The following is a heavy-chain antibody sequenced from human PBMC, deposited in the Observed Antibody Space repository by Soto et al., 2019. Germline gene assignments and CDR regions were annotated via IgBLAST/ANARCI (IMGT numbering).Heavy chain of an antibody. D-gene: IGHD2-2*01. V-gene: IGHV4-39*01. Sequence: SETLSLTCTVSGGSISSSSYYWGWIRQPPGKGLEWIGSIYYSGSTYYNPSLKSRVTISVDTSKNQFSLKLSSVTAADTAVYYCARLTIVVVPVARSYYYYGMDVWGQGTTVTVS. CDR2: IYYSGST. CDR1: GGSISSSSYY. J-gene: IGHJ6*02. CDR3: ARLTIVVVPVARSYYYYGMDV.